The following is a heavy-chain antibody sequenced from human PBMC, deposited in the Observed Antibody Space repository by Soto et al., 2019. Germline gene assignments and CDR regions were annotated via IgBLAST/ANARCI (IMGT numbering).Heavy chain of an antibody. D-gene: IGHD3-22*01. V-gene: IGHV4-30-4*01. J-gene: IGHJ4*02. CDR3: ATESSGSSPLHFDY. CDR1: GDSVSSGLYY. Sequence: QVQLQESGPGLLKPSQTLSLTCTVSGDSVSSGLYYWSWIRQPPGKGLEWIGYIYYSGSTYYNPSLNSRLSMSLDKSANQFSLKVSSVTAADMAMYYCATESSGSSPLHFDYWGQGTLVTVSS. CDR2: IYYSGST.